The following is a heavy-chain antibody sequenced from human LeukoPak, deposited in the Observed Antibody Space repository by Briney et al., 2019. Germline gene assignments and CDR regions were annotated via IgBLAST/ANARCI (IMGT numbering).Heavy chain of an antibody. CDR2: ISGSGGST. D-gene: IGHD2-2*01. CDR3: AKDREDIVVVPAAHFDY. J-gene: IGHJ4*02. Sequence: GGSLRLSCAASGFTFSSYAMSWVRQAPGKGLEWVSAISGSGGSTYYADSVKGRFTISRDNSKNTLYLQMNSLRAEDTAVHYCAKDREDIVVVPAAHFDYWGQGTLVTVSS. V-gene: IGHV3-23*01. CDR1: GFTFSSYA.